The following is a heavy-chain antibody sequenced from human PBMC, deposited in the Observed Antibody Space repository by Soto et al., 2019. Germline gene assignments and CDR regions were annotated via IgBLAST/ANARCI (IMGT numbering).Heavy chain of an antibody. J-gene: IGHJ6*03. CDR1: GDSVSSNSAG. D-gene: IGHD1-1*01. V-gene: IGHV6-1*01. CDR3: ARGSWDDVSGHYYMDV. Sequence: SQTPSLTCDISGDSVSSNSAGWNWIRQTPSRGLEWLGRTYYKSKWYYAYAASVKSRITVSPDTSKNQFSLQLTSVTPEDTAVYYCARGSWDDVSGHYYMDVWDKGTTVTVSS. CDR2: TYYKSKWYY.